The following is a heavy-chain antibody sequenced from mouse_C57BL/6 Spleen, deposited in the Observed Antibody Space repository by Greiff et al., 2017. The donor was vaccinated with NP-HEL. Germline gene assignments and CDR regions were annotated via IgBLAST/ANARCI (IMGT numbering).Heavy chain of an antibody. CDR1: GYAFTNYL. J-gene: IGHJ2*01. D-gene: IGHD1-1*01. V-gene: IGHV1-54*01. CDR2: INPGSGGT. CDR3: ERSEGYYGRGY. Sequence: QVQLKESGAELVRPGTSVKVSCKASGYAFTNYLIEWVKQRPGQGLEWIGVINPGSGGTNYNEKFKGKATLTADKSSSTAYMQLSSLTSEDSAVYCCERSEGYYGRGYWGQGTTLTVSS.